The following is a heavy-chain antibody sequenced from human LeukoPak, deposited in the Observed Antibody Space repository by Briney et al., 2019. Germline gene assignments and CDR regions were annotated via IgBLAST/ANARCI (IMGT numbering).Heavy chain of an antibody. V-gene: IGHV3-74*01. Sequence: GGSMRLSCAASGLAFSAYKMHWVRQAPRRGLVWVSRISTDGYTTDYADFVQGRFTASRDNTKNTWSLEMNSLRAEDTAVYYCVVGGSPGYWGQGTLVTVSS. CDR2: ISTDGYTT. D-gene: IGHD2-15*01. J-gene: IGHJ4*02. CDR1: GLAFSAYK. CDR3: VVGGSPGY.